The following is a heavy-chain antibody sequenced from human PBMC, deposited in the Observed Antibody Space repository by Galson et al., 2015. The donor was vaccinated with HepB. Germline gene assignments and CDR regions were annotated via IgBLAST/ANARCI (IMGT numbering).Heavy chain of an antibody. CDR1: GATFYDAW. V-gene: IGHV3-15*04. D-gene: IGHD6-19*01. J-gene: IGHJ3*02. CDR3: TTGAGSFDT. Sequence: SLRLSCAASGATFYDAWMSWVRQAPGKGLEWVGRVESKAAGETTDYAAPVKGRFTVSRDDSKKMVYLQMNSLEIEDTAMYYCTTGAGSFDTWGQGTMVTVSS. CDR2: VESKAAGETT.